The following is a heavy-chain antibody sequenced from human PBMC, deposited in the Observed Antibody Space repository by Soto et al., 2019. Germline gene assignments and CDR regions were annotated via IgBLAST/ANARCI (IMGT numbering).Heavy chain of an antibody. CDR1: GGSISSGDYY. V-gene: IGHV4-30-4*01. D-gene: IGHD3-22*01. CDR3: ARAYYDSSGYYETKYFQH. J-gene: IGHJ1*01. Sequence: SETLSLTCTVSGGSISSGDYYWSWIRQPPGKGLEWIGYIYYSGSTYYNPSLKSRVTISVDTSKNQFSLKLSSVTAADTAVYYCARAYYDSSGYYETKYFQHWGQGTLVTVS. CDR2: IYYSGST.